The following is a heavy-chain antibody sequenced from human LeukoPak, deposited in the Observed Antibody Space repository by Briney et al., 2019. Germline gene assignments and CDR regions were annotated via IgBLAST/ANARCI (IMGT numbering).Heavy chain of an antibody. Sequence: SETLSLTCTVSGGSVSSGSYYWSWIRQPPGKGLEWIGYIYYSGSTYYNPSLKSRVTISVDTSKNQFSLKLSSVTAADTAVYYCARETQGYSYGTGTYTLDYWGQGTLVTVSS. CDR1: GGSVSSGSYY. J-gene: IGHJ4*02. V-gene: IGHV4-30-4*01. CDR3: ARETQGYSYGTGTYTLDY. D-gene: IGHD5-18*01. CDR2: IYYSGST.